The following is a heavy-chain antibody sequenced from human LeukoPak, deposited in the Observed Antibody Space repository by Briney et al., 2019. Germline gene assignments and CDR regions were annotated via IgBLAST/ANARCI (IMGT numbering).Heavy chain of an antibody. CDR1: GYSISSGYY. D-gene: IGHD3-10*01. CDR2: IYHSGNS. CDR3: ARQPPPNKLWFGELLIAYFDL. Sequence: PSETLSLTCTVSGYSISSGYYWGWIRQPPGKGLEWIGIIYHSGNSYYNPSLKSRVTISVDTSKNEFSLKLSSVTAADTAVYYCARQPPPNKLWFGELLIAYFDLWGRGTLVTVSS. V-gene: IGHV4-38-2*02. J-gene: IGHJ2*01.